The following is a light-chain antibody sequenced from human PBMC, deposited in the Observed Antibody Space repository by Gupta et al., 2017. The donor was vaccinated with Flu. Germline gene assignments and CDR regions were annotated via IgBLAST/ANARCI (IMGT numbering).Light chain of an antibody. CDR3: MQALQTPALT. J-gene: IGKJ4*01. CDR2: LGS. Sequence: DIVMTQSPLSLPVTPGEPASISCRSSQSLLHSNGYNYLDWYLQKPGQSPQLLIYLGSNRASGVPDRFSGSGSGTDFTLKISRVEAEDVGVYYRMQALQTPALTFGGETKVEIK. CDR1: QSLLHSNGYNY. V-gene: IGKV2-28*01.